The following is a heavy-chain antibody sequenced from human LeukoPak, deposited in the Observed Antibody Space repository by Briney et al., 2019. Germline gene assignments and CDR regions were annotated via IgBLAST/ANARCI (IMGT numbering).Heavy chain of an antibody. V-gene: IGHV4-39*01. CDR3: ARHNQRGYSYSKTRYYFDY. D-gene: IGHD5-18*01. J-gene: IGHJ4*02. CDR2: IYYSGST. Sequence: SETLSLTCTVSGGSISSSSYYWGWIRQPPGKGLEWIGSIYYSGSTYYNPSLKSRVTISVDTSKNQFSLKLSSVTAADTAVYYCARHNQRGYSYSKTRYYFDYWGQGTLVTVSS. CDR1: GGSISSSSYY.